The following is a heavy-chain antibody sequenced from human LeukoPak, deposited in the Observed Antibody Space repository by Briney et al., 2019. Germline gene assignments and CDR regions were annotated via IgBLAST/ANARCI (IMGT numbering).Heavy chain of an antibody. Sequence: PGGSLRLSCAASGFTFSSYAMSWVRQAPGKGLEWVSAISGSGGSTYYADSVKGRFTISRDNSKNTLYLQMNSLRDEDTAVYYCVRETMYAFDMWGQGTIVTVSS. CDR3: VRETMYAFDM. CDR2: ISGSGGST. D-gene: IGHD1-1*01. V-gene: IGHV3-23*01. J-gene: IGHJ3*02. CDR1: GFTFSSYA.